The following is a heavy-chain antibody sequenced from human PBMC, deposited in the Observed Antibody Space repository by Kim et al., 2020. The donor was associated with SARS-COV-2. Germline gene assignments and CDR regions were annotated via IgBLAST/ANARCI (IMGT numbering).Heavy chain of an antibody. V-gene: IGHV4-39*07. CDR3: ARVGYSSSPGPGL. CDR2: IYYSGST. D-gene: IGHD6-6*01. J-gene: IGHJ2*01. Sequence: SETLSLTCTVSGGSISSSSYYWGWIRQPPGKGLEWIGSIYYSGSTYYNPSLKSRVTISVDTSKNQFSLKLSSVTAADTAVYYCARVGYSSSPGPGLWGRGALVTVSS. CDR1: GGSISSSSYY.